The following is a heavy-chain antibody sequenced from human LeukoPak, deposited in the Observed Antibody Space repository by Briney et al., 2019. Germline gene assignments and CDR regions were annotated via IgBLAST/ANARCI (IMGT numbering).Heavy chain of an antibody. J-gene: IGHJ4*02. CDR3: AKDYSDSRVGEVFFAY. D-gene: IGHD1-26*01. CDR1: GLTFSNYA. Sequence: GGSLCLTCAASGLTFSNYAMSWFRQAPGKGLEWVSGITSGFTPHYADSVKGRFTISRDNSKNTFHLQMNSLRAEDTAVYYCAKDYSDSRVGEVFFAYGGKEPLVTVSS. CDR2: ITSGFTP. V-gene: IGHV3-23*01.